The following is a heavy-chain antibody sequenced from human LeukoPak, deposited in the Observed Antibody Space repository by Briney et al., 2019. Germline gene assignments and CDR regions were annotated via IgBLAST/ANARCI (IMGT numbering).Heavy chain of an antibody. Sequence: GGSLRLSCAASGFTFSSYSMNWVRQAPGKGLEWVSSISSSSSYIYYADSVKGRFTISRDNAKNSLYLQMNSLGVEDTAVYYCKSGGAAPGRFDYWGQGVLVTVSS. CDR2: ISSSSSYI. CDR3: KSGGAAPGRFDY. D-gene: IGHD6-13*01. J-gene: IGHJ4*02. V-gene: IGHV3-21*01. CDR1: GFTFSSYS.